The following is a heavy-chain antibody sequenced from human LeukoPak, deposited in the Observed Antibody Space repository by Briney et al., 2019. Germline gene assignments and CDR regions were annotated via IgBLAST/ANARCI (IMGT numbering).Heavy chain of an antibody. CDR2: ISYDGSNK. J-gene: IGHJ4*02. Sequence: GGSLRLSCAASGFTFSSYGMHWVRQAPGKGLEWVAVISYDGSNKYYADSVKGRFTISRDNSKNTLYLQMNSLRAEDTAVYYCAKVQGTYYYDSSGYWDFDYWGQGTLVTVSS. CDR1: GFTFSSYG. CDR3: AKVQGTYYYDSSGYWDFDY. D-gene: IGHD3-22*01. V-gene: IGHV3-30*18.